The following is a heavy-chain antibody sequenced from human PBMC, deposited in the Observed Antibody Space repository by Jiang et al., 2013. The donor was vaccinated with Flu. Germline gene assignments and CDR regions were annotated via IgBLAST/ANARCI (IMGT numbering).Heavy chain of an antibody. J-gene: IGHJ4*02. D-gene: IGHD1-7*01. Sequence: NTAAWNWVRQSPSRGLEWLGRTYYRSKWYNDYAVSVKSRITINPDTSKNQFSLQLNSVTPEDTAVYYCASAVRGTTGSFAYWGQGSLVTVSS. CDR2: TYYRSKWYN. CDR1: NTAA. V-gene: IGHV6-1*01. CDR3: ASAVRGTTGSFAY.